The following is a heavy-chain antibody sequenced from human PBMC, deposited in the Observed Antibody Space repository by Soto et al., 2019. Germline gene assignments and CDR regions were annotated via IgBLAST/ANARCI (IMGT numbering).Heavy chain of an antibody. CDR1: GGSFSGYY. Sequence: PSEALSLTCAVYGGSFSGYYWSWIRPPPGKGLEWVGEINHSGSTNYNPSLKSRVTISVDTSKNQFSLKLSSVTAADTAVYYCASTRDILTGPFDYWGQGTLVTVSS. CDR3: ASTRDILTGPFDY. V-gene: IGHV4-34*01. D-gene: IGHD3-9*01. J-gene: IGHJ4*02. CDR2: INHSGST.